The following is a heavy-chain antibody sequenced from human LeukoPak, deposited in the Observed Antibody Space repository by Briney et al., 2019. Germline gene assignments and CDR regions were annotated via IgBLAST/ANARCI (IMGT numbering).Heavy chain of an antibody. Sequence: GEALKISWKGSGYSFTSYWIGWVRQRPGKGLEGMGIIYSGYSDTIYSPSFQGQVTISADKSISTAYLQWSSLKASHTAMYYCPSQNYGSGSYEDYWGQGTMVTVSS. CDR3: PSQNYGSGSYEDY. CDR1: GYSFTSYW. D-gene: IGHD3-10*01. V-gene: IGHV5-51*01. CDR2: IYSGYSDT. J-gene: IGHJ4*02.